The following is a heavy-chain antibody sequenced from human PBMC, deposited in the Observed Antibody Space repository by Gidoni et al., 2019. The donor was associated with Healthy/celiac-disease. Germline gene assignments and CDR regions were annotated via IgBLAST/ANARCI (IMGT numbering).Heavy chain of an antibody. V-gene: IGHV3-53*02. CDR1: GFTVSSNY. Sequence: EVQLVETGGGLIQPGGPLRLSCAASGFTVSSNYMSWVRQAPGKGLEWVSVIYSGGSTYYADSVKGRFTISRDNSKNTLYLQMNSLRAEDTAVYYCAREPRYCSSTSCRDAFDIWGQGTMVTVSS. CDR2: IYSGGST. D-gene: IGHD2-2*01. J-gene: IGHJ3*02. CDR3: AREPRYCSSTSCRDAFDI.